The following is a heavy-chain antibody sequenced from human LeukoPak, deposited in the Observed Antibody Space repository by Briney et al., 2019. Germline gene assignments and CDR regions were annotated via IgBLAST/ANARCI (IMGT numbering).Heavy chain of an antibody. Sequence: PSETLSLTCAVSGGSISSSNWWSWVRQPPGKGLEWIGEIYHSGSTNYNPSLKSRVTISVDKSKNQFSLKLSSVTAADTAVYYRASLLGYCSGGSCLDYWGQGTLVTVSS. J-gene: IGHJ4*02. CDR1: GGSISSSNW. V-gene: IGHV4-4*02. CDR2: IYHSGST. D-gene: IGHD2-15*01. CDR3: ASLLGYCSGGSCLDY.